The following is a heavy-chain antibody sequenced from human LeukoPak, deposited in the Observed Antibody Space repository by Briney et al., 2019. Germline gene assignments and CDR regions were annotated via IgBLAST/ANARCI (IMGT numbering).Heavy chain of an antibody. J-gene: IGHJ4*02. CDR2: INPNSGGT. CDR1: GYTFSGYY. V-gene: IGHV1-2*02. Sequence: ASVKVSCKASGYTFSGYYIHWVRQAPGQGLEWMGWINPNSGGTNYAQRFQGRVTMTRDTSISTAYMELSRLRSDDTAVYYCARVGDYYDSSGNWGQGTLVTVSS. CDR3: ARVGDYYDSSGN. D-gene: IGHD3-22*01.